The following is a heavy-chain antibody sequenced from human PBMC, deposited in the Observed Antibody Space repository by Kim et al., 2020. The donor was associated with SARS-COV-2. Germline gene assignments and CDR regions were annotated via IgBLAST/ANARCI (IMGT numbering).Heavy chain of an antibody. CDR2: GST. D-gene: IGHD1-1*01. CDR3: AREGTYFDY. J-gene: IGHJ4*02. V-gene: IGHV4-61*03. Sequence: GSTNYNPSLKSRVTISVDTSKNHFSLKLSSVTAADTAVYYCAREGTYFDYWGQGTLVTVSS.